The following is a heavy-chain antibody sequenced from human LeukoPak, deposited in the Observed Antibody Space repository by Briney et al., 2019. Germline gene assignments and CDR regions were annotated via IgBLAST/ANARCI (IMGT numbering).Heavy chain of an antibody. J-gene: IGHJ4*02. Sequence: GESLKISCKGSGYSFTSYWIGWVRQMPGKGLEWMGIIYPGDSDTRCSPSFQGQVTISADKSISTAYLQWSSLKASDTAMYYCARRPTYYYDSRGNYAVDYWGQGTLVTVSS. CDR2: IYPGDSDT. CDR3: ARRPTYYYDSRGNYAVDY. V-gene: IGHV5-51*01. CDR1: GYSFTSYW. D-gene: IGHD3-22*01.